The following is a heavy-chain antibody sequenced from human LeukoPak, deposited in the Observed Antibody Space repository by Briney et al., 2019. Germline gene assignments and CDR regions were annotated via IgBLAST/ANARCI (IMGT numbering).Heavy chain of an antibody. Sequence: GGSLRLSCAASGFTFSNYAMSWVRQAPGKGLEWVADISTTGGSTYYADSVKGRFTISRANSKDPLDLQMNSMRGEDTAVYYCAKHPIVGAAGNFDYWGQGTLVTVSS. CDR1: GFTFSNYA. V-gene: IGHV3-23*01. CDR2: ISTTGGST. J-gene: IGHJ4*02. CDR3: AKHPIVGAAGNFDY. D-gene: IGHD1-26*01.